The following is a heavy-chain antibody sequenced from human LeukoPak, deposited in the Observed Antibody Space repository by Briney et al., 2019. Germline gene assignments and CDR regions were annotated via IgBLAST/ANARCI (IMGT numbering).Heavy chain of an antibody. V-gene: IGHV3-48*01. CDR2: ISSSSSTI. D-gene: IGHD5-18*01. CDR3: ARGGGSAGNTRLQLGAFDI. J-gene: IGHJ3*02. Sequence: GGSLRLSCAASGFTFSSYSMNWVRQAPGKGLEWVSYISSSSSTIYYADSVKGRFTISRDNAKNSLYLQMNSLRAEDTAVYYRARGGGSAGNTRLQLGAFDIWGQGTMVTVSS. CDR1: GFTFSSYS.